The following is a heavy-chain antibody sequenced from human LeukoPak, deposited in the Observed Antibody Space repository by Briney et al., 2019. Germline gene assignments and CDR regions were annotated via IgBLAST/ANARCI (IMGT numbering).Heavy chain of an antibody. V-gene: IGHV3-66*01. D-gene: IGHD5-18*01. CDR1: GFTVSSNY. J-gene: IGHJ4*02. CDR2: IYSGGST. CDR3: ARDPATHHPDTASDY. Sequence: GGSLRLSCAASGFTVSSNYMSWVRQAPGKGLEWVSVIYSGGSTYYADSVKGRFTISRDNSKNTLYLQMNSLRAEDTAVYYCARDPATHHPDTASDYWGQGTLVTVSS.